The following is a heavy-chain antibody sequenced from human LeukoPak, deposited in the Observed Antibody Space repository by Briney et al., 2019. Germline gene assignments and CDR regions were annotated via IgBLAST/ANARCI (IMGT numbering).Heavy chain of an antibody. D-gene: IGHD2-2*01. J-gene: IGHJ6*03. CDR2: ITTSGSST. CDR3: ARDRGLVVVPADYYMDV. Sequence: GGSLRLSCAASGFTFSDYYISWIRQAPGKGLEWVSYITTSGSSTCYADSVKGRFTISRDNAKNSLYLHMNSLRAEDTAVYYCARDRGLVVVPADYYMDVWGKGPRSSSP. CDR1: GFTFSDYY. V-gene: IGHV3-11*01.